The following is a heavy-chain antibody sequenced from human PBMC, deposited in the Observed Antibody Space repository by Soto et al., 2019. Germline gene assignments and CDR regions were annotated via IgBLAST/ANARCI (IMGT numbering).Heavy chain of an antibody. J-gene: IGHJ4*02. CDR2: INHSGST. D-gene: IGHD3-16*01. CDR3: SRGLRPESFDY. V-gene: IGHV4-34*01. CDR1: GGSFSGYY. Sequence: QVQLQQWGAGLLKPSETQSLTCAVYGGSFSGYYWSWIRQPPGKGLEWIGEINHSGSTNYNPSLKSRVTISVDTSKNQFSLKLSSVTAADTAVYYCSRGLRPESFDYWGQGTLVTVSS.